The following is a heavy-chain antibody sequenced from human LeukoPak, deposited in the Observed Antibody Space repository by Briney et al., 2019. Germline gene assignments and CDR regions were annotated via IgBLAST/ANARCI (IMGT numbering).Heavy chain of an antibody. CDR3: ARDHKAGTGDYYYYGMDV. D-gene: IGHD6-13*01. Sequence: GGSLRLSCAASGFTFSSYGMHWVRQAPGKGLEWVAVISYDGSNKYYADSVKGRFTISRDNSKNTLYLQMNSLRAEDTAVYYCARDHKAGTGDYYYYGMDVWGQGTTVTVSS. V-gene: IGHV3-30*03. J-gene: IGHJ6*02. CDR1: GFTFSSYG. CDR2: ISYDGSNK.